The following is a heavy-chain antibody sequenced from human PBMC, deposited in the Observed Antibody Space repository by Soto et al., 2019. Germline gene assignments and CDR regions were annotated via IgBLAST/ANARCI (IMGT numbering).Heavy chain of an antibody. Sequence: ASVKVSCKASGYTFPNYDINWMRQATGQGLEWMGWMNPNSGHTNYAQRFQGRVTMTRNTSISTAYMELTSLRSEDTAVYYCASGMSTTWGQGTLVTVST. CDR2: MNPNSGHT. CDR3: ASGMSTT. D-gene: IGHD2-2*01. V-gene: IGHV1-8*01. CDR1: GYTFPNYD. J-gene: IGHJ5*02.